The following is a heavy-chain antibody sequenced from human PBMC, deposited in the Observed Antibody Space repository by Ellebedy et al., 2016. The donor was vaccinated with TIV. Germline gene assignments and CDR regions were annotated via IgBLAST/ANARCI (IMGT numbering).Heavy chain of an antibody. D-gene: IGHD5-24*01. CDR1: GFTFSSYA. CDR3: VESNSSTFYH. CDR2: VNSNGDTT. Sequence: PGGSLRLSCSASGFTFSSYAMHWVRQAPGKGLDYVSAVNSNGDTTYYADSVKGRFTISRDNSKNTLFLQMSSLRPEDTAVYYCVESNSSTFYHWGQGTLVTVSS. J-gene: IGHJ1*01. V-gene: IGHV3-64D*09.